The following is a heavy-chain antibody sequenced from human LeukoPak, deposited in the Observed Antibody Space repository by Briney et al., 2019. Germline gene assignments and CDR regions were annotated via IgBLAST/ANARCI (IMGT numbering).Heavy chain of an antibody. J-gene: IGHJ5*02. CDR1: GGSFSGYY. Sequence: SETLSLTCAVYGGSFSGYYWSWIRQPPGKGLEWIGEINHSGSTNYNPSLKSRVTISVDTSKNQFSLKLSSVTAADTAVYYCARRRVSSRPSPGARFVPWGQGTLVTVSS. V-gene: IGHV4-34*01. CDR3: ARRRVSSRPSPGARFVP. CDR2: INHSGST. D-gene: IGHD6-6*01.